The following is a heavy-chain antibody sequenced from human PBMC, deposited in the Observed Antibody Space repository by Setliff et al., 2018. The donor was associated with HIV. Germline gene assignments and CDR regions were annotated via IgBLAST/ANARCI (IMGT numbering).Heavy chain of an antibody. D-gene: IGHD3-22*01. CDR3: ATIRAYYYDSSGQEYFQH. V-gene: IGHV1-69*06. J-gene: IGHJ1*01. Sequence: ASVKVSCKASGGTFSSYAISWVRQAPGQGLEWMGGIIPIFGTANYAQKFQGRVTMTEDTSTDTAYMELSSLRSEDTAMYYCATIRAYYYDSSGQEYFQHWGHGTLVTVSS. CDR1: GGTFSSYA. CDR2: IIPIFGTA.